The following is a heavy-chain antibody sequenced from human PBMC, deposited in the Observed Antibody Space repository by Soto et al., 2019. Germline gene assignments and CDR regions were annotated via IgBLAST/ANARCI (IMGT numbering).Heavy chain of an antibody. CDR3: VTAVRGYNANGDL. J-gene: IGHJ6*02. CDR2: IKADGTEK. Sequence: GGSLRLSCVGSGFTFSSYWMGWVRQTPGKGLEWVATIKADGTEKYYVDSVKGRFTFSRDNAKTLVYLEMNSLRAEDAAVYYCVTAVRGYNANGDLWGQGTTVTVSS. D-gene: IGHD5-12*01. CDR1: GFTFSSYW. V-gene: IGHV3-7*03.